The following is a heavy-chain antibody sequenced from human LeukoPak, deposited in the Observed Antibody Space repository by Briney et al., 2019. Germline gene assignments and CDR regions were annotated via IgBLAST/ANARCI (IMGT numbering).Heavy chain of an antibody. V-gene: IGHV4-59*01. D-gene: IGHD1-1*01. J-gene: IGHJ4*02. Sequence: SETLSLTCTVSGGSISGYYWSWIRQPPGKGLEWVGYISYSGSTNYKPSLKSRVTISVDTSKNQFSLKLSSVTAADTAAYYCARDRSNNWNGDYFDYWGQGTLVTVSS. CDR3: ARDRSNNWNGDYFDY. CDR2: ISYSGST. CDR1: GGSISGYY.